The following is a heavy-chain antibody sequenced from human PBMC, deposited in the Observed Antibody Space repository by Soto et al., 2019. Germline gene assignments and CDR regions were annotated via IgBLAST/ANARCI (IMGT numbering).Heavy chain of an antibody. CDR3: VNGPDSSPSDY. CDR2: IYWNDDK. D-gene: IGHD5-18*01. Sequence: SGPTLVNPTQTLTLTCTFSGFSLSTFGMGVGWIRQPPGKALEWLALIYWNDDKRYSPSLNSRLTIAKDTSKNLVVLTMTNVDPVDAATYYYVNGPDSSPSDYWGQGNLVTVSS. CDR1: GFSLSTFGMG. J-gene: IGHJ4*02. V-gene: IGHV2-5*01.